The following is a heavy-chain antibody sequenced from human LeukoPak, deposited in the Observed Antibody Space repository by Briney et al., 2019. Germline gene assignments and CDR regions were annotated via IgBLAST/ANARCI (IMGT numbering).Heavy chain of an antibody. CDR3: AREPGTTLDY. Sequence: PGGSLRLSCAASGFTVSSGYMSWVRQAPGKGLEWVSVIYSGGRTDYTDSVKGRFTISRDKSKNTLYLQMNGLRVEDTAVYYCAREPGTTLDYWGQGTLVTVSS. J-gene: IGHJ4*02. D-gene: IGHD1-14*01. V-gene: IGHV3-53*01. CDR1: GFTVSSGY. CDR2: IYSGGRT.